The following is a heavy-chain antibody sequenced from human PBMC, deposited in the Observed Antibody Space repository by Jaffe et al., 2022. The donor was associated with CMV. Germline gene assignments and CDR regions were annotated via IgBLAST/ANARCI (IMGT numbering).Heavy chain of an antibody. CDR1: GGSISSSSYY. D-gene: IGHD3-10*01. CDR2: IYYSGST. Sequence: QLQLQESGPGLVKPSETLSLTCTVSGGSISSSSYYWGWIRQPPGKGLEWIGSIYYSGSTYYNPSLKSRVTISVDTSKNQFSLKLSSVTAADTAVYYCARVPNSITMVRGVIAPWGQGTLVTVSS. J-gene: IGHJ5*02. CDR3: ARVPNSITMVRGVIAP. V-gene: IGHV4-39*01.